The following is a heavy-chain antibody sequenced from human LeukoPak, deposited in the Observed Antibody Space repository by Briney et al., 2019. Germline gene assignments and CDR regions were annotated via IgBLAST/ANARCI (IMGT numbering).Heavy chain of an antibody. CDR3: ARTRIRCSSTSCYRYGMDV. V-gene: IGHV1-2*04. J-gene: IGHJ6*02. CDR1: GYTFTGYY. CDR2: INPNSGGT. Sequence: ASVKVSCKASGYTFTGYYMHWVRQAPGQGLEWMGWINPNSGGTNYAQKFQGWVTMTRDTSISTAYMELSRLRSDDTAVYYCARTRIRCSSTSCYRYGMDVWGQGTTVTVSS. D-gene: IGHD2-2*01.